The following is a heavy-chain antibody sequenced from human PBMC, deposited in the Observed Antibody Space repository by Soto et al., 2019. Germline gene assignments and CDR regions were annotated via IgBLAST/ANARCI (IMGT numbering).Heavy chain of an antibody. V-gene: IGHV3-30*18. CDR2: ISYDGSNK. Sequence: GGSLRLSCAASGFTFSSYGMHWVRQAPGKGLEWVAVISYDGSNKYYADSVKGRFTISRDNSKNTLYLQMNSLRAEDTAVYYCAKDPLEANYYYYGMDVWGQGTTVTVSS. CDR3: AKDPLEANYYYYGMDV. J-gene: IGHJ6*02. D-gene: IGHD1-1*01. CDR1: GFTFSSYG.